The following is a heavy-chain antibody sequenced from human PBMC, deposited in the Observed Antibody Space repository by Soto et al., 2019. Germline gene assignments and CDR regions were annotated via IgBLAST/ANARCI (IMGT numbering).Heavy chain of an antibody. CDR2: IGTAGDT. V-gene: IGHV3-13*04. CDR1: GFTFSSYD. CDR3: ARAIGPTLFDY. J-gene: IGHJ4*02. D-gene: IGHD3-22*01. Sequence: GGSLRLSCSASGFTFSSYDMQWVRQGPGKGLEWVSAIGTAGDTNYAGSVKGRFTISRENAKNSLYLQMNSLRAGDTAIYFCARAIGPTLFDYWGQGTLVTVSS.